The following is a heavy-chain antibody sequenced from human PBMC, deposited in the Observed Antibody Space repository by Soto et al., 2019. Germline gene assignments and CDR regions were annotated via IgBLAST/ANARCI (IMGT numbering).Heavy chain of an antibody. CDR3: TSDRPWELLDYYYGMDV. J-gene: IGHJ6*04. Sequence: GGSLRLSCTASGFTFGDYAMSWFRQAPGKGLEWVGFIRSKAYGGTTEYAASVKGRFTISRDDSKSIAYLQMNSLKTEDTAVYYCTSDRPWELLDYYYGMDVWGKGTTVTVSS. CDR1: GFTFGDYA. CDR2: IRSKAYGGTT. D-gene: IGHD1-26*01. V-gene: IGHV3-49*03.